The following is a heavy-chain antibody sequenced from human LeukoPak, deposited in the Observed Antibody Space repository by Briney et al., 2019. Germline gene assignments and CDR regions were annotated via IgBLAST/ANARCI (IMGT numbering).Heavy chain of an antibody. CDR3: ARCISSGSFRLDY. Sequence: SQTLSLTCAISGDSVSSNSAAWNWLRQSPSRGLEWLGRTYYRSMWFNDYAVYVKSRITIKLDTSGNQFSVHLNFVTPEDTAVYYCARCISSGSFRLDYWGQGNLVTVSS. D-gene: IGHD2-2*01. V-gene: IGHV6-1*01. CDR2: TYYRSMWFN. CDR1: GDSVSSNSAA. J-gene: IGHJ4*02.